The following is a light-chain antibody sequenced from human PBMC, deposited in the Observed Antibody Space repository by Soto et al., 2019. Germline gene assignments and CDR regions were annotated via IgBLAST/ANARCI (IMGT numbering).Light chain of an antibody. Sequence: DIQMTQSPSSLSASVGDRVTITCRASQSISSYLNWYQQKPGKAPKLLIYAASSLQSGVPSMFSGRGSGTDFTLTISSLQPEDCATYYCQQSYSTPQTFGQGTKVEIK. CDR3: QQSYSTPQT. CDR2: AAS. V-gene: IGKV1-39*01. J-gene: IGKJ1*01. CDR1: QSISSY.